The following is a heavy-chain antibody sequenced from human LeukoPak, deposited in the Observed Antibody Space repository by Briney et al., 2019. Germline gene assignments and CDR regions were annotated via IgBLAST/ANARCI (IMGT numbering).Heavy chain of an antibody. CDR3: AKMDYDSSGTPSLDHYYYYMDV. V-gene: IGHV3-23*01. D-gene: IGHD3-22*01. CDR1: GFTFSSYA. Sequence: PGGSLRLSCAASGFTFSSYAMSWVRQAPGKGLEWVSAISGSGGSTYYADSVKGRFTISRDNSKNTLYLQMNSLRAEDTAVYYCAKMDYDSSGTPSLDHYYYYMDVWGKGTTVTVSS. CDR2: ISGSGGST. J-gene: IGHJ6*03.